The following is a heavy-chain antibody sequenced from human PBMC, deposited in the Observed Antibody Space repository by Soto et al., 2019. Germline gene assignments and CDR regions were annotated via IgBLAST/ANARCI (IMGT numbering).Heavy chain of an antibody. D-gene: IGHD6-6*01. CDR2: IWYDGVNK. V-gene: IGHV3-33*08. Sequence: GGSLRLSCAASGFSFRSYAMHWVRQAPGKGLEWVAVIWYDGVNKYYADSVKGRFTISRDNSNNTLYLQMNSLRAEDTAVYYCARLGIAAHYWGQGTLVTVSS. CDR3: ARLGIAAHY. J-gene: IGHJ4*02. CDR1: GFSFRSYA.